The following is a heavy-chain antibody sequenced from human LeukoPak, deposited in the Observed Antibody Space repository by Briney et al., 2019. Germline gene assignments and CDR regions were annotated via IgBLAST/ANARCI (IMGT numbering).Heavy chain of an antibody. CDR3: ASLLRGTFDV. CDR1: GFTVSSNY. CDR2: IYSGGST. V-gene: IGHV3-53*01. J-gene: IGHJ3*01. Sequence: GGSLRLSCAASGFTVSSNYMSWVRQAPGKGLEWVSVIYSGGSTYYADSVKGRFTISRDNSKNTVYFQMNSLTAEDTAVYYCASLLRGTFDVWGRGTMVTVSS.